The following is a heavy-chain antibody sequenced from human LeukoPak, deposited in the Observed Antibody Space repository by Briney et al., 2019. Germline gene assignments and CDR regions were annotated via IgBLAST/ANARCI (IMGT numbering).Heavy chain of an antibody. CDR2: MNPNSGNS. CDR3: ARFSPDENHGDYAFDY. J-gene: IGHJ4*02. Sequence: ASVRVSCKASGYTFTNYDINWVRRTTGQGLEWIGWMNPNSGNSGYAQELQGRVTMTRDTSISTAYMELSSLTSEDTALYYCARFSPDENHGDYAFDYWGQGTLVTVSS. CDR1: GYTFTNYD. V-gene: IGHV1-8*01. D-gene: IGHD4-17*01.